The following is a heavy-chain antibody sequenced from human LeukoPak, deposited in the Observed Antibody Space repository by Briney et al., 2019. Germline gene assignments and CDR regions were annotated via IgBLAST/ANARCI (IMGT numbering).Heavy chain of an antibody. J-gene: IGHJ1*01. D-gene: IGHD4-17*01. Sequence: ASVKVSCKASGYTFTSYGISWVRQAPGQGLEWMGIINPSGGSTSYAQKFQGRVTMTRDTSTSTVYMELSSLRSEDTAVYYCARDYGDLDFQHWGQGTLVTVSS. V-gene: IGHV1-46*01. CDR1: GYTFTSYG. CDR2: INPSGGST. CDR3: ARDYGDLDFQH.